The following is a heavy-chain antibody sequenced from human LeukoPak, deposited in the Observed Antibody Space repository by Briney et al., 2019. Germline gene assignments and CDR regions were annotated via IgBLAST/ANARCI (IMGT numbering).Heavy chain of an antibody. Sequence: PSETLSLTCTISGDSINSYHWSWLRQPPGSKLEWIGYIYYSGSTNYNPSLKSRVTISVDTSKNQFSLKLSSVTAADTAVYYCARGVPPGIAALKRAFDIWGQGTMVTVSS. CDR3: ARGVPPGIAALKRAFDI. CDR2: IYYSGST. V-gene: IGHV4-59*01. J-gene: IGHJ3*02. CDR1: GDSINSYH. D-gene: IGHD6-13*01.